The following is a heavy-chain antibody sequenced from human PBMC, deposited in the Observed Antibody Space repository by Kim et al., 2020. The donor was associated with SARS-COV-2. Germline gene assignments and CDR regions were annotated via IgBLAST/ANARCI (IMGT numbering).Heavy chain of an antibody. Sequence: YNPSLKSRVTISVDTSKNQFSLKLSSVTAADTAVYYCARDREGIRNWFDPWGQGTLVTVSS. CDR3: ARDREGIRNWFDP. V-gene: IGHV4-31*02. D-gene: IGHD3-10*01. J-gene: IGHJ5*02.